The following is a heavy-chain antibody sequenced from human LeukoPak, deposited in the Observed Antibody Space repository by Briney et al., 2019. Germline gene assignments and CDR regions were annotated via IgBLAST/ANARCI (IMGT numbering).Heavy chain of an antibody. V-gene: IGHV3-48*01. D-gene: IGHD3-16*01. CDR3: ARRSEFGVLYYMDV. J-gene: IGHJ6*03. Sequence: LAGGSLRLSCAASGFTFSSYSMNWVRQAPGKGLERVSYISGSSGTIYYADSVKGRFTISRDNAKNSLYLQMNSLRAEDTAVYYCARRSEFGVLYYMDVWGKGTTVTVSS. CDR1: GFTFSSYS. CDR2: ISGSSGTI.